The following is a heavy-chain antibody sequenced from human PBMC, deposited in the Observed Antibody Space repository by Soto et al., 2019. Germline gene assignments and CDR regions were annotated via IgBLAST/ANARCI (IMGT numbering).Heavy chain of an antibody. CDR2: IKSKTEGGTT. CDR3: VTASVVDN. D-gene: IGHD3-22*01. J-gene: IGHJ1*01. V-gene: IGHV3-15*07. Sequence: EVQLVESGGGLVKPGGSLRLSCAASGFSFTDAWMNWVRQAPGKGLEWVGRIKSKTEGGTTAYAAPVRGRFTISRDDSKNTLYLQMNSLKTEDTAVYYCVTASVVDNWGQGTLVTVSS. CDR1: GFSFTDAW.